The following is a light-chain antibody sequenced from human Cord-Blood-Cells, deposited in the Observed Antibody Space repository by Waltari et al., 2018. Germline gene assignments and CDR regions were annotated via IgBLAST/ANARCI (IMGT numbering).Light chain of an antibody. Sequence: EIVMTQSPATLSVSPGERATLYCRASQSVSSNLAWYLQKPGQAPRLLIYGASTRATGIPARFSGSGSGTEFTLTISSLQSEDFAVYYCQQYNNWPLTFGGGTKVEIK. CDR3: QQYNNWPLT. CDR1: QSVSSN. V-gene: IGKV3-15*01. CDR2: GAS. J-gene: IGKJ4*01.